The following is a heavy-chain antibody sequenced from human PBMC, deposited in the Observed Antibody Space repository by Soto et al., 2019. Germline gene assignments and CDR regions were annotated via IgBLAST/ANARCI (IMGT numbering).Heavy chain of an antibody. V-gene: IGHV4-30-4*01. Sequence: SETLSLTCTVSGGSISSGDSYWSWIRQPPGKGLEWIGYMYYSGTTYYNPSLKSRVSFSVDTSKNQFSLKLTSVTAADTAVYYCARDEKKSDFYSGMDVWGQGTTVAVSS. CDR3: ARDEKKSDFYSGMDV. J-gene: IGHJ6*02. CDR2: MYYSGTT. CDR1: GGSISSGDSY.